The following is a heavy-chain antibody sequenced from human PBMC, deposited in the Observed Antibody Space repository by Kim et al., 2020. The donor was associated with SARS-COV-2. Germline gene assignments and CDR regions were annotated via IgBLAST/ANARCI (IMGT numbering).Heavy chain of an antibody. V-gene: IGHV1-3*01. D-gene: IGHD3-22*01. J-gene: IGHJ4*02. Sequence: ASVKVSCKASGYTFTSYAMHWVRQAPGQRLEWMGWINAGNGNTKYSQKFQGRVTITRDTSASTAYMELSSLRSEDTAVYYCARDRVLYYYDSSGYYPPYDYWGQGPLVTVSS. CDR3: ARDRVLYYYDSSGYYPPYDY. CDR2: INAGNGNT. CDR1: GYTFTSYA.